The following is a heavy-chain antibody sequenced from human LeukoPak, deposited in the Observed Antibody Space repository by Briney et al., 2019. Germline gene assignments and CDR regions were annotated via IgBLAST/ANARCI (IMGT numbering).Heavy chain of an antibody. CDR2: IYYSGST. J-gene: IGHJ4*02. CDR1: GGSISSYC. Sequence: SETLSLTCTVSGGSISSYCWSWIRQPPGKGLEWIGYIYYSGSTNYNPSLKSRVTISVDTSKNQFSLKLSSVTAADTAVYYCARGLYDILTGYYVFDYWGQGTLVTVSS. V-gene: IGHV4-59*01. CDR3: ARGLYDILTGYYVFDY. D-gene: IGHD3-9*01.